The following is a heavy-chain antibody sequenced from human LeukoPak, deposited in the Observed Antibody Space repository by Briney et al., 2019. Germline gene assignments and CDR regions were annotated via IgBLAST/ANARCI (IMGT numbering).Heavy chain of an antibody. CDR1: GGTFTHFV. J-gene: IGHJ3*02. CDR2: IAPISGTP. V-gene: IGHV1-69*06. CDR3: ARDYVEFGELLGAFDI. D-gene: IGHD3-10*01. Sequence: SVKVSCKASGGTFTHFVISWLRQAPGQGLEWMGGIAPISGTPVYAQEFQDRVNITADTSTSTAYMELSSLRSEDTAVYYCARDYVEFGELLGAFDIWGQGTMVTVSS.